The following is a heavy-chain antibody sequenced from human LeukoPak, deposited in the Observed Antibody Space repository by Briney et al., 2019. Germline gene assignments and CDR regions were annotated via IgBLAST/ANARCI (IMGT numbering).Heavy chain of an antibody. V-gene: IGHV3-30-3*01. Sequence: GGSLRLSCAASGFTFSSYAMHWVRQAPGKGLEWVAVISYDGSNKYYADSVKGRFTISRDNSKSTVYLQMNSLRVEDAAVYYCARDPVRFLEWLLTTPYYMDVWGKGTTVTVSS. J-gene: IGHJ6*03. CDR3: ARDPVRFLEWLLTTPYYMDV. CDR2: ISYDGSNK. CDR1: GFTFSSYA. D-gene: IGHD3-3*01.